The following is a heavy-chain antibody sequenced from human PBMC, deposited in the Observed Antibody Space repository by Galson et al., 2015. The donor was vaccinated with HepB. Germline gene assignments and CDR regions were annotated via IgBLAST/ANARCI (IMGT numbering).Heavy chain of an antibody. J-gene: IGHJ3*02. CDR1: GFTFTSSA. CDR2: IVVGSGNT. CDR3: AAPPGIAVAGMAFDI. D-gene: IGHD6-19*01. Sequence: SVKVSCKASGFTFTSSAVQWVRQARGQRLEWIGWIVVGSGNTNYAQKFQERVTITRDMSTSTAYMELSSLRSEDTAVYYCAAPPGIAVAGMAFDIWGQGTMVTVSS. V-gene: IGHV1-58*01.